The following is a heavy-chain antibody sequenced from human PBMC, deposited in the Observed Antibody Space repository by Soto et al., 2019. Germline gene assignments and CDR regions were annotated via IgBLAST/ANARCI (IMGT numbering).Heavy chain of an antibody. CDR1: GYRFSNFW. CDR2: IYPGDSDT. V-gene: IGHV5-51*01. Sequence: GESLKISCKGSGYRFSNFWIAWVRQMPGKGLEWMGSIYPGDSDTRFSPSFQGQVTISADKSINTAYLQWNSLKASDTAMYYCARSRDGYKAFDYWGQGTLVTVSS. D-gene: IGHD5-12*01. J-gene: IGHJ4*02. CDR3: ARSRDGYKAFDY.